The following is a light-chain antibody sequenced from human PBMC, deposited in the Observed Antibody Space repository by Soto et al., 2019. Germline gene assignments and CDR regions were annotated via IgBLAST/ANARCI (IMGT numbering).Light chain of an antibody. J-gene: IGKJ4*01. CDR1: QSISSY. CDR3: QQSYSTPRLT. Sequence: DIQMTQSPSSLSASVGDRVTITCRASQSISSYLNWYQQKPGKAPKLLIYAASSLQSGVPSRFSGRGSWTDFTLTISSLQPEDFATYYCQQSYSTPRLTFGGGTKVEIK. V-gene: IGKV1-39*01. CDR2: AAS.